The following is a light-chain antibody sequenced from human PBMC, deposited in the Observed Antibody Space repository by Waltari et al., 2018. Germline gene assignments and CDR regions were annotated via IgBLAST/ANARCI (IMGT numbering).Light chain of an antibody. V-gene: IGLV1-44*01. CDR2: STN. Sequence: QSVLTQPPSVSGTPGQRVSISCSGISSNIGTRSVNWYQQVPGTAPKLLIYSTNQRPSGVPERFSGSKSGTSASLAISGLQSEDEADYYCATWDDSLNGLFGGGTKLTVL. CDR1: SSNIGTRS. CDR3: ATWDDSLNGL. J-gene: IGLJ2*01.